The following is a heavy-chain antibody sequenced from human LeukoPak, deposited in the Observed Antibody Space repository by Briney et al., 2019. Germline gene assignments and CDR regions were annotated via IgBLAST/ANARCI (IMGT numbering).Heavy chain of an antibody. J-gene: IGHJ4*02. V-gene: IGHV3-30*04. CDR3: AKVRVDRRDGYNYYFDY. D-gene: IGHD5-24*01. Sequence: GGSLRLSCAASGFTFSSYAMHWVRQAPGKGLEWVALISYDGSNRYYADSMKGLFTLSRDNSKNTLYLQMNSLRAEDTAVYYCAKVRVDRRDGYNYYFDYWGQGTLVTVSS. CDR2: ISYDGSNR. CDR1: GFTFSSYA.